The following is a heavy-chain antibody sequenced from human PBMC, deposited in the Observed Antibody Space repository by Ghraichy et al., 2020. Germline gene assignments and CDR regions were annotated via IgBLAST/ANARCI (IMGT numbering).Heavy chain of an antibody. CDR1: GYTFTGYY. V-gene: IGHV1-2*02. J-gene: IGHJ4*02. D-gene: IGHD3-10*01. Sequence: ASVKVSCKASGYTFTGYYMHWVRQAPGQGLEWMGWINPNSGGTNYAQKFQGRVTMTRDTSISTAYMELSRLRSDDTAVYYCARPDYYGSENYFDYWGQGTLVTVSS. CDR2: INPNSGGT. CDR3: ARPDYYGSENYFDY.